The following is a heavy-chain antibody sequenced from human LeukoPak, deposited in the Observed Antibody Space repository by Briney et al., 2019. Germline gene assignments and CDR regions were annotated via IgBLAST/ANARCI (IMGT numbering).Heavy chain of an antibody. CDR1: GITFSSYG. V-gene: IGHV3-33*06. Sequence: GRSLRLSCAASGITFSSYGMHWVRQAPGKGLEWVAVIWYDGSNKYYADSVKGRFTISRDNSKNTLYLQMNSLRAEDTAVYYCAKDRGYSSSWYSDYWGQGTLVTVSS. CDR2: IWYDGSNK. J-gene: IGHJ4*02. CDR3: AKDRGYSSSWYSDY. D-gene: IGHD6-13*01.